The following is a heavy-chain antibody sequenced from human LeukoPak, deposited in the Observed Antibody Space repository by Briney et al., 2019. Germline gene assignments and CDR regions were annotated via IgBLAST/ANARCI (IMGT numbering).Heavy chain of an antibody. V-gene: IGHV3-64*04. J-gene: IGHJ4*02. CDR1: GFTFSANG. D-gene: IGHD2-2*01. CDR3: ARPSRSTGPAY. Sequence: GGSLRLSCSASGFTFSANGMQWVRQAPGKGLEYVSAITSNGVGTSYADSVRGRFTISRDNAKNSLDLQMNSLRDEDTTVYYCARPSRSTGPAYWGQGTLVTVSS. CDR2: ITSNGVGT.